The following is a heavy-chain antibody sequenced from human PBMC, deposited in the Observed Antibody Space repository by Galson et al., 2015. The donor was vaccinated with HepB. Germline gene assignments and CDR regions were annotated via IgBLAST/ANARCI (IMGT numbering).Heavy chain of an antibody. Sequence: SCKASGYSFTSNYIHWVQQAPGQGLEWMGMINPSGGSTSYAQKFQGRVTMTRDTSTSTVYMRLSSLRSEDTAVYYCARGASSDKKALHYYFGLDVWGQGTTVTVSS. D-gene: IGHD3-22*01. CDR2: INPSGGST. CDR3: ARGASSDKKALHYYFGLDV. V-gene: IGHV1-46*01. J-gene: IGHJ6*02. CDR1: GYSFTSNY.